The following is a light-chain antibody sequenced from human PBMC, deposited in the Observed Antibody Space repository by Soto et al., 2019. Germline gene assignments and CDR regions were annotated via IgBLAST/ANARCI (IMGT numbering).Light chain of an antibody. Sequence: EIVMTQSPATLSVSPGERATLSCRASQSVNSNYLAWYQQKPGQAPRLLIYGISKRATDIPDRFSGSGSGTEFTLTISILQPEDFSTYYCQQHGQWPITFGQGTRLE. CDR2: GIS. CDR3: QQHGQWPIT. V-gene: IGKV3D-15*03. J-gene: IGKJ5*01. CDR1: QSVNSN.